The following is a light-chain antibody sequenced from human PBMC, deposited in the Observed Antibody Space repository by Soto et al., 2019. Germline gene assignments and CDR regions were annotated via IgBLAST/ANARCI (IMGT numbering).Light chain of an antibody. CDR3: CSYAGSSTYV. Sequence: QSALTQPASVSGSPEQSITISCPGTSSDVGSYNLVSWYQQHPGKASKLMIYEGSKRPSGVSNRFSGSKSGNTASLTISGLQAEDEADYYCCSYAGSSTYVFGTGTKVTVL. J-gene: IGLJ1*01. CDR1: SSDVGSYNL. V-gene: IGLV2-23*01. CDR2: EGS.